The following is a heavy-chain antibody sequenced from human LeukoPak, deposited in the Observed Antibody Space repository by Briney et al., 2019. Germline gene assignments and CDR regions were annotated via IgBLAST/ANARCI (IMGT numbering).Heavy chain of an antibody. V-gene: IGHV4-59*02. J-gene: IGHJ5*02. D-gene: IGHD6-6*01. CDR3: ARDREYSSSGLVWFDP. CDR1: GCTVRGYY. Sequence: SETLSLTCTVSGCTVRGYYWSWIRQPPGKGLEWIGYIYYSGSTNYNPSLKSRVTISVDTSENQFSLKLTSVTAADTAVYYCARDREYSSSGLVWFDPWGHGILVTVSS. CDR2: IYYSGST.